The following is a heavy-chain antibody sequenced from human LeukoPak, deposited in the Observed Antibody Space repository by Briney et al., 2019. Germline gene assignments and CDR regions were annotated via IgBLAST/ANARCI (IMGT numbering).Heavy chain of an antibody. V-gene: IGHV1-8*01. CDR1: GFRFTSYD. J-gene: IGHJ5*02. CDR3: VRDGEGLAISVNYWFDL. CDR2: MNPNNGNT. Sequence: ASVKVSCKASGFRFTSYDFNWVRQASGQGLEWMGWMNPNNGNTGYAQTFQGRVTMTRDTFTSTAYMELRSLTSEDTAVYYCVRDGEGLAISVNYWFDLWGQGTLVTVSS. D-gene: IGHD3-10*01.